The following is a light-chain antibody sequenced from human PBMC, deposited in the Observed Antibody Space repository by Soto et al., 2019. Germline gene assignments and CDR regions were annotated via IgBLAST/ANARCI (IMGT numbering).Light chain of an antibody. J-gene: IGKJ5*01. CDR2: AAS. CDR3: QQSYSVPIT. Sequence: DIQMTQSPSTLSASVGDRVTITCRASQTIRDYLNWYQEKPGKAPKLLIYAASSLQSGVPSRFSGSGSGTDFTLTISSLQPEDFATYYCQQSYSVPITFGQGTRLEI. CDR1: QTIRDY. V-gene: IGKV1-39*01.